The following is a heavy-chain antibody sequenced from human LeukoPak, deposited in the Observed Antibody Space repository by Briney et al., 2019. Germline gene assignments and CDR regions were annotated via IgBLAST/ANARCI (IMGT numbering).Heavy chain of an antibody. CDR1: GGSFSGYY. V-gene: IGHV4-34*01. Sequence: SETLSLSCAVYGGSFSGYYWSWIRQPPGKGLEWIGETNHSGSTNYNPSLKSRVTISVDTSKNQFSLKLSSVTAADTAVYYCARKISGLFDYWGQGTLVTVSS. J-gene: IGHJ4*02. CDR3: ARKISGLFDY. CDR2: TNHSGST. D-gene: IGHD3-3*02.